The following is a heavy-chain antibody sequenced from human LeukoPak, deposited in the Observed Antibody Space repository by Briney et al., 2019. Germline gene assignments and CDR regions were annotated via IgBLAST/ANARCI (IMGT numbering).Heavy chain of an antibody. D-gene: IGHD4-11*01. V-gene: IGHV4-34*01. J-gene: IGHJ4*02. CDR1: GGSFSGYY. Sequence: PSETLSLTCAVYGGSFSGYYWSWIRQPPGKGLEWIGEINHSGSTNYNPSLESRVTISVDTSKNQFSLKLSSVTAADTAVYYCARNRRLTVTTWYDYWGQGTLVTVSS. CDR2: INHSGST. CDR3: ARNRRLTVTTWYDY.